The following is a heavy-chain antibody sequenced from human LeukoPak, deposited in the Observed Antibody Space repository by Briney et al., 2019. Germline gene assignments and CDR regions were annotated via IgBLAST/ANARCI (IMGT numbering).Heavy chain of an antibody. CDR3: ARDRFGWFDP. V-gene: IGHV3-33*01. Sequence: PGGSLRLSCSASGFTFITHGMHWVRQAPGKGLEWVAFIWSDGTHKFYADSVKGRFTISRDNSKNTVYLQMNSLRVDDTSVYYCARDRFGWFDPWGQGTLVTVSS. D-gene: IGHD3-10*01. CDR2: IWSDGTHK. J-gene: IGHJ5*02. CDR1: GFTFITHG.